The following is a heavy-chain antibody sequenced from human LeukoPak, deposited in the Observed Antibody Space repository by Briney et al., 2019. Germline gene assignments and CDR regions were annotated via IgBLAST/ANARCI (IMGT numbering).Heavy chain of an antibody. CDR3: ARTIAAAGTRWFDP. D-gene: IGHD6-13*01. CDR1: GASISSGGYY. Sequence: SETLSLTCTVSGASISSGGYYWSWLRQHPGRGLEWIGYMYYSGSTYYNPSLKSRVTISVDTSKNQFSLKLSSVTAADTAVYYCARTIAAAGTRWFDPWGQGTLVTVSS. V-gene: IGHV4-31*03. J-gene: IGHJ5*02. CDR2: MYYSGST.